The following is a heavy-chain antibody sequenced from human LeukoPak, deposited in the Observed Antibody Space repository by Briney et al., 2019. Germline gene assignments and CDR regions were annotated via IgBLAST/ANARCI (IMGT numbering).Heavy chain of an antibody. CDR1: GGSISSYY. Sequence: SGTLSLTCTVSGGSISSYYWSWIRQPPGKGLEWIGYIYTSGSTNYNPSLKSRVTISVDTSKNQFSLKLSSVTAAVTAVYYCARSTINYDSSGYYYTTIDYCGQGTLVTVSS. CDR3: ARSTINYDSSGYYYTTIDY. CDR2: IYTSGST. J-gene: IGHJ4*02. V-gene: IGHV4-4*09. D-gene: IGHD3-22*01.